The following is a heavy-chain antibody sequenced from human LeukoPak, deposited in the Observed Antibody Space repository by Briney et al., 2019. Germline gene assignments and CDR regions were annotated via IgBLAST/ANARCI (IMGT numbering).Heavy chain of an antibody. CDR2: LKSKTDGGTT. CDR1: GHNFTEAW. Sequence: GAALILSCATPGHNFTEAWMTWARQAPGKGLEWVGLLKSKTDGGTTHYATPAKDRFTMSSDDSKNALYLQMNSLRIEDTAVYYCMWNLDYWGQGTRVTVSS. J-gene: IGHJ4*02. CDR3: MWNLDY. D-gene: IGHD1-1*01. V-gene: IGHV3-15*01.